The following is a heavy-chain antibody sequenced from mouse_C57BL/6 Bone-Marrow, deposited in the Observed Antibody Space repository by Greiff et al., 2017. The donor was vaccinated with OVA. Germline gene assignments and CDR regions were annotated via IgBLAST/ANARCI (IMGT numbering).Heavy chain of an antibody. CDR3: ARGEDYPGLAY. Sequence: QVQLQQPGAALVKPGASVKMSCKASGYTFTSYWITWVKQRPGQGLEWIGDIYPGSGGTNYNEKFKSTATLTGDTSSSTDYMQLSSLTSEDSAVYYCARGEDYPGLAYWGQGTPVTVSS. J-gene: IGHJ3*01. V-gene: IGHV1-55*01. CDR1: GYTFTSYW. CDR2: IYPGSGGT. D-gene: IGHD5-5*01.